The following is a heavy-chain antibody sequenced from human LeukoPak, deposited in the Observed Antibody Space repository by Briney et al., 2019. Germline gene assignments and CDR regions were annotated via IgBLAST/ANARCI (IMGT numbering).Heavy chain of an antibody. CDR3: AKGYCSGGSCYHDAFDI. J-gene: IGHJ3*02. D-gene: IGHD2-15*01. CDR2: ISGSDGST. Sequence: GGSLRLSCAASGFIFSSYAMSWVRQAPGKGLEWVSTISGSDGSTYYADSVKGRFTISRDNSKNTLYLQMNSLRAEDTAIYYCAKGYCSGGSCYHDAFDIWGQGTMVTVSS. CDR1: GFIFSSYA. V-gene: IGHV3-23*01.